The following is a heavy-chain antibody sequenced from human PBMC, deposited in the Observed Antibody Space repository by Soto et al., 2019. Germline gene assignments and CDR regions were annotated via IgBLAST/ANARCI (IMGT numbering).Heavy chain of an antibody. D-gene: IGHD3-22*01. CDR2: IIPIFGTA. V-gene: IGHV1-69*13. CDR1: GGTFSSYA. Sequence: GASVKVSCKAPGGTFSSYAISWVRQAPGQGLEWMGGIIPIFGTANYAQKFQGRVTITADESTSTAYMELSSLRSEDTAVYYCARDRYYYDSSGYWYYFDYWGQGTLVTVSS. CDR3: ARDRYYYDSSGYWYYFDY. J-gene: IGHJ4*02.